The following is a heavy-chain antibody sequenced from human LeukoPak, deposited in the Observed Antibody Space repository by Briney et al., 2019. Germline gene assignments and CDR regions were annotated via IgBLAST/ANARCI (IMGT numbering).Heavy chain of an antibody. Sequence: GRSLRLSCAGSGFAFSNYNMNWVRQAPGKGLEWVSSISSNGLFMTYADSLKGRLTISRDNPRNTLYLQMHSLRADDTAFYYCARSGGYLHRPWGNWGQGTLVTV. CDR2: ISSNGLFM. CDR1: GFAFSNYN. CDR3: ARSGGYLHRPWGN. V-gene: IGHV3-21*01. J-gene: IGHJ4*02. D-gene: IGHD2-2*03.